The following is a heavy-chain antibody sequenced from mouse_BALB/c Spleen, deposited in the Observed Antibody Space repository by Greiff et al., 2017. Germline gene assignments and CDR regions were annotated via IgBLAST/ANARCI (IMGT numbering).Heavy chain of an antibody. CDR2: ISYSGST. D-gene: IGHD3-3*01. CDR3: ARSGSYGLFYWYFDV. V-gene: IGHV3-8*02. Sequence: EVKLEESGPSLVKPSQTLSLTCSVTGDSITSGYWNWIRKFPGNKLEYMGYISYSGSTYYNPSLKSRISITRDTSKNQYYLQLNSVTTEDTATYYCARSGSYGLFYWYFDVWGAGTTVTVSS. J-gene: IGHJ1*01. CDR1: GDSITSGY.